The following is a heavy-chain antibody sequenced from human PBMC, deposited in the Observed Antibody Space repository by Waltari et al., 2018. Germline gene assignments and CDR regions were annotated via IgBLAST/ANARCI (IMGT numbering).Heavy chain of an antibody. CDR3: AREVWGYMES. D-gene: IGHD3-16*01. J-gene: IGHJ6*02. Sequence: EVQLVESGGGLVQSGGSLVLSRVASGFPFRDNAMHWVRQVPGKGLASISAIIADGSGTNYADSVKGRFTISRDNSKNTVYLQMGSLRAEDTALYYCAREVWGYMESWGQGTTVTVSS. CDR1: GFPFRDNA. V-gene: IGHV3-64*07. CDR2: IIADGSGT.